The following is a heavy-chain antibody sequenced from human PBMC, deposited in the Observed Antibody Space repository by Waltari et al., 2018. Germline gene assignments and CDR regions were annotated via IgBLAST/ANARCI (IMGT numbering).Heavy chain of an antibody. J-gene: IGHJ4*02. D-gene: IGHD3-22*01. CDR3: LRDSSGSHFDY. CDR2: INPKNGDT. CDR1: GYTFTGYA. V-gene: IGHV1-2*06. Sequence: LLQSGAEVKKPGASVKVSCKASGYTFTGYAILWVLQAPGQGLEWMGRINPKNGDTHYAQKFQGRVAMTTDTSTNTAFMELHSLRSDDTAVYYCLRDSSGSHFDYWGQGTLVTVSS.